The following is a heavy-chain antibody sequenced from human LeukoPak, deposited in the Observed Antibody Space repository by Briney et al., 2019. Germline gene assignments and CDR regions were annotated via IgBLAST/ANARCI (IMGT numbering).Heavy chain of an antibody. D-gene: IGHD3-10*01. CDR3: ARDRYYYGSGSSFFDY. J-gene: IGHJ4*02. Sequence: GGSLRLSCAASGFTFSSYWMSWVRQAPGKGLEWVANIKQDGSEKYYVDSVKGRFTISRDNAKNSLYLQMNSLRAEDTAVYYFARDRYYYGSGSSFFDYWGQGTLVTVSS. V-gene: IGHV3-7*01. CDR2: IKQDGSEK. CDR1: GFTFSSYW.